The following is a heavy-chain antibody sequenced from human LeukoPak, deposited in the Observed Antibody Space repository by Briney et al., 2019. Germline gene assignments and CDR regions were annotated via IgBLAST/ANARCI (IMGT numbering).Heavy chain of an antibody. J-gene: IGHJ4*02. Sequence: SETLSLTCAVYGGSFSGYYWSWIRQPPGKGLEWIGEINHSGSTNYNPSLKSRVTISVDTSKNQFSLKLSSVTAADTAVYYCAEYSSSFNYWGQGTLVTVSS. CDR3: AEYSSSFNY. D-gene: IGHD6-13*01. V-gene: IGHV4-34*01. CDR1: GGSFSGYY. CDR2: INHSGST.